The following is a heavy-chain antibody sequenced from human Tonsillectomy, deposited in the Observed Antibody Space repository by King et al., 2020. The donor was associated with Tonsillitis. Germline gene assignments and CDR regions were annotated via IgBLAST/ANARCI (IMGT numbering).Heavy chain of an antibody. CDR2: ISYDGSNK. CDR3: ARGIHDYGDYLGWFDP. D-gene: IGHD4-17*01. J-gene: IGHJ5*02. V-gene: IGHV3-33*05. Sequence: VQLVESGGGVVQPGRSLRLSCAASRFTFSNYGMHWVHQAPGKGLEWVAIISYDGSNKYYADSVKGRFTISRDNSKNTLYLQMHSLRAEDTAVYYCARGIHDYGDYLGWFDPWGQGTLVTVSS. CDR1: RFTFSNYG.